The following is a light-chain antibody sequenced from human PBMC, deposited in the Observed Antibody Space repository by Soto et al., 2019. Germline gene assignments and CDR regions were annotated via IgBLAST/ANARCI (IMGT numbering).Light chain of an antibody. V-gene: IGLV4-69*01. Sequence: QPVLTQSPSASASLGASVKLTCTLSSGHNNYAIAWHQQQPEKGPRYLMKLNSDGSHSKGDGIPDRFSGSSSGAERYLTISSLQSEDEADYYCQTWATGIHVFGGGTKVTVL. J-gene: IGLJ2*01. CDR1: SGHNNYA. CDR2: LNSDGSH. CDR3: QTWATGIHV.